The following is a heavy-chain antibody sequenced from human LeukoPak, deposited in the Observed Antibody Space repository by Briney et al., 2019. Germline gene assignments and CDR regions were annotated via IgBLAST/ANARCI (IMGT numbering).Heavy chain of an antibody. CDR3: AKDSGATVARTLY. J-gene: IGHJ4*02. V-gene: IGHV3-9*01. CDR1: GFTFSSYS. Sequence: GGSLRLSCAASGFTFSSYSMNWVRQAPGKGLEWVSGSSWNSGSIVYADSVKGRFTISRDNAKNSLYLQMNSLRAEDTALYYCAKDSGATVARTLYWGQGTLVTVSS. D-gene: IGHD6-19*01. CDR2: SSWNSGSI.